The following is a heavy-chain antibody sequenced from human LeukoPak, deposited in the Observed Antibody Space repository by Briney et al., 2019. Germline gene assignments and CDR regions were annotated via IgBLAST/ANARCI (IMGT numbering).Heavy chain of an antibody. CDR3: ARACGGDCYAFDI. J-gene: IGHJ3*02. CDR2: IYHSGST. Sequence: PSETLSLTCAVSGGSISSGGYSWGWLRQPPGKGLEWIGYIYHSGSTYFNPSLKSRVTISVDRSKNQFSLKLSSVTAADTAVYYCARACGGDCYAFDIWGQGTMVTVSS. CDR1: GGSISSGGYS. V-gene: IGHV4-30-2*01. D-gene: IGHD2-21*02.